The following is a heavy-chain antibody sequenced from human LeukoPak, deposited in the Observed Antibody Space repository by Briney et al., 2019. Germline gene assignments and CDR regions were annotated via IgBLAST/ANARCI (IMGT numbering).Heavy chain of an antibody. V-gene: IGHV3-7*01. Sequence: GGSLRLSCVASGFTLSSHWMSWVRQAPGKGLEWVANINQDGSAKYFVDSVKGRFTISRDNAKNTLYLQMNSLRAEDTAVYYCARNPTYDSSGYYSYWGQGTLVTVSS. CDR1: GFTLSSHW. CDR3: ARNPTYDSSGYYSY. CDR2: INQDGSAK. J-gene: IGHJ4*02. D-gene: IGHD3-22*01.